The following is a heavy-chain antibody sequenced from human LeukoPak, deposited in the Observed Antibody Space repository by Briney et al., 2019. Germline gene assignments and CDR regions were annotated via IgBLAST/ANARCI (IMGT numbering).Heavy chain of an antibody. V-gene: IGHV3-23*01. CDR2: ISGSSVTT. D-gene: IGHD5-12*01. J-gene: IGHJ3*02. Sequence: GGSLRLSCAASGFTFSNYWMHWVRQAPGKGLDWVSLISGSSVTTYYADSVEGRFTISRDNSKNTLDVQMNSLRAEDTAVYYCAKGGGSKLKDAFDIWGQGTVVTVSA. CDR1: GFTFSNYW. CDR3: AKGGGSKLKDAFDI.